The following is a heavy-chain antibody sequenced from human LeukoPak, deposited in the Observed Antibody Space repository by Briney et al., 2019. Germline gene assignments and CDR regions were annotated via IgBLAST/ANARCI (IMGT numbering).Heavy chain of an antibody. V-gene: IGHV3-30*02. Sequence: GGSLRLSCAASGFTFSSYGMHWVRQAPGKGLEWVAFIRYDGSNKYYVGSVKGRFTISRDNSKNTLYLQMNSLRAEDTAVYYCAKGSGWEVSYYYYYMDVWGKGTTVTISS. J-gene: IGHJ6*03. D-gene: IGHD1-26*01. CDR1: GFTFSSYG. CDR2: IRYDGSNK. CDR3: AKGSGWEVSYYYYYMDV.